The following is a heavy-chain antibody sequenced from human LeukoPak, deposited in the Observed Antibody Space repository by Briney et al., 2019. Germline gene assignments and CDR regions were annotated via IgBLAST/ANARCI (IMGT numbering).Heavy chain of an antibody. V-gene: IGHV3-30*02. D-gene: IGHD6-6*01. Sequence: PGGSLRLSCAASGSTFSSYGMHLVRQAPDKGLEWVAFVWYDETNKYYADSVKGRFTISRDNSKNTLYLQMNSLRADDTAVYYCAKPGGGSSIGYWGQGTPVTVFS. CDR2: VWYDETNK. CDR1: GSTFSSYG. CDR3: AKPGGGSSIGY. J-gene: IGHJ4*02.